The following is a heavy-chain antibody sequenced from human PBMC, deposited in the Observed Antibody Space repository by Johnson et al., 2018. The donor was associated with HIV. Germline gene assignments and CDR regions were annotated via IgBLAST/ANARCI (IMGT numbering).Heavy chain of an antibody. Sequence: VQLVESGGVVVQPGGSLRLSCAVSGFTFSSYAMHWVRQAPAKGLEWVAVISYDGSDKYYADSVKGRFTISRDNAKNSLYLQMNSLRAEDTAVYYCARDAARLESDAFDIWGQGTMVTVSS. J-gene: IGHJ3*02. V-gene: IGHV3-30*04. D-gene: IGHD6-6*01. CDR1: GFTFSSYA. CDR3: ARDAARLESDAFDI. CDR2: ISYDGSDK.